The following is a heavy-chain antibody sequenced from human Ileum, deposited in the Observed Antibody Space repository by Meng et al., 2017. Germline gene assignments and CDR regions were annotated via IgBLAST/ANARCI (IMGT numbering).Heavy chain of an antibody. CDR3: ARDHWGSLDY. Sequence: QVQLQESGPGLVRPSETLSLICTVSGGSVSTSDYQWGWIRQPPGKGLEWIGYAGTNYNPSLKSRVTISVDTSKRQFSLKLTSVTAADTAVYYCARDHWGSLDYWSQGILVTVSS. CDR2: AGT. CDR1: GGSVSTSDYQ. V-gene: IGHV4-61*08. D-gene: IGHD7-27*01. J-gene: IGHJ4*02.